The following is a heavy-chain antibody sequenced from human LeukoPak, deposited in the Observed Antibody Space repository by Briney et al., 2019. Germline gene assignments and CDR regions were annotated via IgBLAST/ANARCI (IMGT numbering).Heavy chain of an antibody. J-gene: IGHJ6*03. CDR1: GGSISSSTYY. Sequence: SETLSLTCTVSGGSISSSTYYWGWIRQPPGMGLEWIGNIYYSGSTYYNPSLKSRVTIFVDTSKNQFSLKLSSVTAADSAVYYCASVLSSSSKNYYYYYYMDVWGKGTTVTVSS. CDR2: IYYSGST. V-gene: IGHV4-39*01. CDR3: ASVLSSSSKNYYYYYYMDV. D-gene: IGHD6-6*01.